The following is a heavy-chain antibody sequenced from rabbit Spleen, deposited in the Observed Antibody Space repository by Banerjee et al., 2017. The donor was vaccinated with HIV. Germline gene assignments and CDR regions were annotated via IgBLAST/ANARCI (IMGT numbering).Heavy chain of an antibody. CDR3: ARDAGSSFSTYGMAL. Sequence: QEQLEESGGGLVMPGGSLTLSCKASGFDFSSGYDMCWVRQAPGKGLEWIACIYAGSSGSTYYASWAKGRFTISKTSSTVTLQMTSLTAADTATYFCARDAGSSFSTYGMALWGPGTLVPV. J-gene: IGHJ6*01. CDR1: GFDFSSGYD. D-gene: IGHD8-1*01. CDR2: IYAGSSGST. V-gene: IGHV1S45*01.